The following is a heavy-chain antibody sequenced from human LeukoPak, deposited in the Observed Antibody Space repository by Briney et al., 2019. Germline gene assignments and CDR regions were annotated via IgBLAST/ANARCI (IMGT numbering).Heavy chain of an antibody. CDR1: GFTFSSHE. CDR2: ISSSGSAI. V-gene: IGHV3-48*03. J-gene: IGHJ6*03. CDR3: ARDMTMVRGVISDYMDV. Sequence: PGGSLRLSCAASGFTFSSHEMNWVRQAPGKGLEWVSYISSSGSAIYYADSVKGRFTISRDNAKNSLYLQMNSLRAEDTAVYYCARDMTMVRGVISDYMDVWGKGTTVTISS. D-gene: IGHD3-10*01.